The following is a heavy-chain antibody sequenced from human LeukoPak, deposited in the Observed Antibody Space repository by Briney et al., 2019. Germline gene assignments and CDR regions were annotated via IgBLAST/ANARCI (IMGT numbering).Heavy chain of an antibody. CDR3: ARHKAYDHYYFDY. V-gene: IGHV3-11*01. CDR1: GFTFSDYY. J-gene: IGHJ4*02. CDR2: ISSSGSTI. D-gene: IGHD5-12*01. Sequence: PGGSLRLSCAASGFTFSDYYMSWIRQAPGKGLEWVSYISSSGSTIYCADSVKGRFTISRDNAKNSLYLQMNSLRAEDTAVYYCARHKAYDHYYFDYWGQGTLVTVSS.